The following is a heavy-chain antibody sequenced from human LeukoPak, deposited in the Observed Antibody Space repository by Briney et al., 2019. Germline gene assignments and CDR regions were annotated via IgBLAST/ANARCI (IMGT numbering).Heavy chain of an antibody. CDR1: GGSISSGDYY. CDR3: ARASSGSGYYYYGMDV. V-gene: IGHV4-30-4*01. Sequence: SQTLSLTCTVSGGSISSGDYYWSWIRQPPGKGLEWIGYIYYSGSTYYNPSLKSRVTISVDTSKNQFSLKLSSVTAADTAAYYCARASSGSGYYYYGMDVWGKGTTVTVSS. J-gene: IGHJ6*04. D-gene: IGHD3-10*01. CDR2: IYYSGST.